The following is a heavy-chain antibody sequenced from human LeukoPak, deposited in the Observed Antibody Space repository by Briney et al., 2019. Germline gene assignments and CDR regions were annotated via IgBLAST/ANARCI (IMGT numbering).Heavy chain of an antibody. Sequence: PGGSLRLSCAAPGFTFSSYAMHWVRQAPGKGLEWVAVISYDGSNKYYADSVKGRFTISRDNSKNTLYLQMNSLRAEDTAVYYCARANRGGYRDWFDPWGQGTLVTVSS. CDR1: GFTFSSYA. CDR2: ISYDGSNK. D-gene: IGHD2-2*02. V-gene: IGHV3-30-3*01. CDR3: ARANRGGYRDWFDP. J-gene: IGHJ5*02.